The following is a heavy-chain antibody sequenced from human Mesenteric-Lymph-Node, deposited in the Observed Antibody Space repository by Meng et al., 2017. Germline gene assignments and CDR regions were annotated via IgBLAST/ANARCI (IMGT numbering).Heavy chain of an antibody. Sequence: GGSLRLSCAASGFTFSSYAMSWVRQAPGKGLNWVSGISGSGGATHYADSVKGRFSISRDNSKNTTYLQMNSLGVEDTAVYYCAKVRYYDSSGYDYWGQGTLVTVSS. CDR1: GFTFSSYA. CDR2: ISGSGGAT. D-gene: IGHD3-22*01. CDR3: AKVRYYDSSGYDY. V-gene: IGHV3-23*01. J-gene: IGHJ4*02.